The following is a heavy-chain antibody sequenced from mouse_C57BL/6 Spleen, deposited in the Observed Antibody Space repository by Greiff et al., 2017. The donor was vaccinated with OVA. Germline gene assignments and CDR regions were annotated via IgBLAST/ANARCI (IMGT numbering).Heavy chain of an antibody. D-gene: IGHD2-4*01. V-gene: IGHV1-19*01. CDR3: ARSIYYDFYYAMDY. CDR1: GYTFTDYY. J-gene: IGHJ4*01. Sequence: VQLQQSGPVLVKPGASVKMSCKASGYTFTDYYMNWVKQSHGKSLEWIGVIDPYNGGTSYNQKFKGKATLTVDKSSSTAYMELNSLTSEDSAVYYCARSIYYDFYYAMDYWGQGTSVTVSS. CDR2: IDPYNGGT.